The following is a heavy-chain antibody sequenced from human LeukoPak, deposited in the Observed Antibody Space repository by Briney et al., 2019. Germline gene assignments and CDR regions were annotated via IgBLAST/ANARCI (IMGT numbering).Heavy chain of an antibody. V-gene: IGHV3-30*02. J-gene: IGHJ3*02. D-gene: IGHD6-13*01. Sequence: GGSLRLSCAASGFAFSSYGMHWVRQAPGKGLEWVAFIRYDGSNKYYADSVKGRFTISRDNSKNTLYLQMNSLRAEDTAVYYCARGLGSSSWSGAFDIWGQGTMVTVSS. CDR3: ARGLGSSSWSGAFDI. CDR2: IRYDGSNK. CDR1: GFAFSSYG.